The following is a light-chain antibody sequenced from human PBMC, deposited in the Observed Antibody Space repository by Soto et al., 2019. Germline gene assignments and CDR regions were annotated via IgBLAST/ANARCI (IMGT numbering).Light chain of an antibody. CDR2: KAS. CDR1: QSISSW. V-gene: IGKV1-5*03. J-gene: IGKJ5*01. CDR3: QQYNSYPIT. Sequence: DIQMTQSPSTLSASVGDRVTITCRASQSISSWLAWYQQKPGKAPKLLIYKASSLESGVPSRFSGSASGTESTLTSSSLHPDDCATYYCQQYNSYPITFGQGTRLEIK.